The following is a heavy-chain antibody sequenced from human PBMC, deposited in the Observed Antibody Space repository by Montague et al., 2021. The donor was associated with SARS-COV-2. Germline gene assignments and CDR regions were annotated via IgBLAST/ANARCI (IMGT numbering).Heavy chain of an antibody. J-gene: IGHJ4*02. CDR2: IYYSGST. V-gene: IGHV4-59*12. Sequence: SETLSLTYTVSGGSISSYYWSWIRQPPGKGLEWIGYIYYSGSTNYNPSLKSRVTISVDTSKNQFSLKLNSVTPEDTAVYYCARTSASSDYWGQGTLVTVSS. CDR1: GGSISSYY. CDR3: ARTSASSDY. D-gene: IGHD1-26*01.